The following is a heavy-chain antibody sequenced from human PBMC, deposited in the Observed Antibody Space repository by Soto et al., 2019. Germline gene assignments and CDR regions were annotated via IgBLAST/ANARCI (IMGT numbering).Heavy chain of an antibody. CDR3: ARKGPLWFEELLSFDY. D-gene: IGHD3-10*01. J-gene: IGHJ4*02. CDR1: GYSFTSYW. CDR2: IYPDDSDT. V-gene: IGHV5-51*01. Sequence: SLKISCKGSGYSFTSYWIGWVRQMPGKGLEWMWIIYPDDSDTKYSPSFQGQVTISADKSISTAYLQWSSRKASDTAMYYCARKGPLWFEELLSFDYWGQGTLVTVSS.